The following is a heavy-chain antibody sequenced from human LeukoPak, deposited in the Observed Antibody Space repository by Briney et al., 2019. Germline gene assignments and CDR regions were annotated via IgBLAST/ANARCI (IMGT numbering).Heavy chain of an antibody. CDR1: GYTFTSYG. V-gene: IGHV1-18*01. Sequence: ASVKVSCKASGYTFTSYGISWVPEAPGQGREWMGWISAYNGNTKYAQKLQGRVYMTTDTSTSTAYMELRSLSSDDTAGYYCARVGFVAAAADYWGQGTLVTVSP. J-gene: IGHJ4*02. CDR3: ARVGFVAAAADY. D-gene: IGHD6-13*01. CDR2: ISAYNGNT.